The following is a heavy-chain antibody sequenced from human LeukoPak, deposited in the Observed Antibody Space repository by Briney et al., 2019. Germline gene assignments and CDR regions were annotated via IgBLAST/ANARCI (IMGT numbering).Heavy chain of an antibody. J-gene: IGHJ4*02. V-gene: IGHV3-23*01. CDR1: GLTFSSYA. CDR2: ISGSGDRT. CDR3: AKGVYSTSWWSVDY. Sequence: GGSLRLSCAASGLTFSSYAMSWVRQAPGKGLEWVAAISGSGDRTYYADSVKGRFTISRDNSKNTLYLQMNSLRAEDTAVYYCAKGVYSTSWWSVDYWGQGTLVTVSS. D-gene: IGHD2-2*01.